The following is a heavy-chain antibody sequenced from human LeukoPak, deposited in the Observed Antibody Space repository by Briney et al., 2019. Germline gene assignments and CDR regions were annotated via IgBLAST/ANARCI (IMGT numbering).Heavy chain of an antibody. CDR3: ARITIFGVVTYYYYMDV. Sequence: PSETLSLTCAVYGGSFSGYYWSWIRQPPGKGLEWIGEINHSGSTNYNPSLKSRVTISVDTSKNQFSLKLSSVTAADTAVYYCARITIFGVVTYYYYMDVWGKGTTVTVS. V-gene: IGHV4-34*01. D-gene: IGHD3-3*01. CDR1: GGSFSGYY. J-gene: IGHJ6*03. CDR2: INHSGST.